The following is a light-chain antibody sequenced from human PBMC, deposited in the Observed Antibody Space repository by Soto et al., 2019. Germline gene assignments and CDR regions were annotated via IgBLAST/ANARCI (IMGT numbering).Light chain of an antibody. CDR1: QSVSSN. Sequence: EIVMTQSPATLSVSPGERATLSCRASQSVSSNLAWYQQKVGQAPRVLIYDASTRATGIPGRFSGSGSGTEFTLTISSLQSEDFAVYYCQQYNNWPETFGQGTKVELK. J-gene: IGKJ1*01. CDR2: DAS. CDR3: QQYNNWPET. V-gene: IGKV3-15*01.